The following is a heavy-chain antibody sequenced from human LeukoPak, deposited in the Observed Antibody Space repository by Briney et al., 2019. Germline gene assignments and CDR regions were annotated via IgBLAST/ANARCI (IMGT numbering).Heavy chain of an antibody. V-gene: IGHV1-18*01. CDR3: ARDYVVDTAMVMGYFDL. Sequence: ASVKVSCKASGYGVTSYGISWGRQAPGQGLELMGWISAYNGKTNHAQKLQGRVTITPAPSTRTAYMELTSLSSDATAVYYCARDYVVDTAMVMGYFDLWGRGTLVTVSS. CDR1: GYGVTSYG. CDR2: ISAYNGKT. J-gene: IGHJ2*01. D-gene: IGHD5-18*01.